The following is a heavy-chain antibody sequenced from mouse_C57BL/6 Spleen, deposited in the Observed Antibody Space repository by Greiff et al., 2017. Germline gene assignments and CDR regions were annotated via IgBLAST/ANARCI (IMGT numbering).Heavy chain of an antibody. CDR1: GYTFTDHS. Sequence: QVQLQQSDAALVKPGASVKLSCKVSGYTFTDHSIHWMKQRPEQGLEWIGYIYPSDGSTKYNEMFKGKATLNADTSSSTADMQLNSLTSEDSAVYFYSSSYDYDEGADYWGQGTTLTVSS. CDR3: SSSYDYDEGADY. J-gene: IGHJ2*01. CDR2: IYPSDGST. D-gene: IGHD2-4*01. V-gene: IGHV1-78*01.